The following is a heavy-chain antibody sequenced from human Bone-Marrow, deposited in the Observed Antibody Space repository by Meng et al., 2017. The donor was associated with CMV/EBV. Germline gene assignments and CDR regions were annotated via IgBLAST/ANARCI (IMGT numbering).Heavy chain of an antibody. J-gene: IGHJ6*02. CDR1: GFTFSSYA. CDR2: ISYDGSNK. CDR3: AKSSRGGNVYYYYGMDV. V-gene: IGHV3-30-3*02. D-gene: IGHD2-15*01. Sequence: GGSLRLSCAASGFTFSSYAMHWVRQAPGKGLEWVAVISYDGSNKYYADSVKGRFTISRDNSKNTLYLQMNSLRAEDTAVYYCAKSSRGGNVYYYYGMDVWGQGTTVTVSS.